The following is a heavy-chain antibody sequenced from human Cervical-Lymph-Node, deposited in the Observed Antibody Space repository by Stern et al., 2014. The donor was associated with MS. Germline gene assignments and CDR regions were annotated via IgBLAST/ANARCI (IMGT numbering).Heavy chain of an antibody. Sequence: EVQLVESGGGLVKPGGSLRLSCAASGFTFSSYSMNWVRQAPGKGLEWVSSISSSTNYIYYADSVKGRFTISRDNAKNSLYLQMNSLRAEDTAVYYCAREESSSWYSSDYWGQGTLVTVSS. J-gene: IGHJ4*02. CDR1: GFTFSSYS. D-gene: IGHD6-13*01. CDR2: ISSSTNYI. CDR3: AREESSSWYSSDY. V-gene: IGHV3-21*01.